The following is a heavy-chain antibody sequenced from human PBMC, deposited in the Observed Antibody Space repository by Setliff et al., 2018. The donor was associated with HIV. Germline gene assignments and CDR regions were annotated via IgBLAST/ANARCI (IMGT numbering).Heavy chain of an antibody. J-gene: IGHJ6*03. D-gene: IGHD6-6*01. V-gene: IGHV4-61*01. CDR1: GDSVSIASYC. CDR2: IYYSGTT. Sequence: SETLSLTCTVSGDSVSIASYCWSWLRQPPGKGLEWIGYIYYSGTTKYNPSLKSRVTISVDTSQNQFSLKLSSVTAADTAVYYCASEALKSYRSSSVYYYYYMDVWGKGTTVTVSS. CDR3: ASEALKSYRSSSVYYYYYMDV.